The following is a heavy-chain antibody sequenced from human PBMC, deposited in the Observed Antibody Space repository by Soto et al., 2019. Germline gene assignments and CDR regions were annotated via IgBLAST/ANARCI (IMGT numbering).Heavy chain of an antibody. CDR1: GVSISTGSYY. Sequence: PSETLSLTCTVSGVSISTGSYYWGWIRQPPGKGLEWIGTIYYSGSTYYNPSLKSRVTISVDTSKNNFSLKLSSVTAADTAVYYCARLGGYYQAFDNWGQGTLVTVSS. CDR3: ARLGGYYQAFDN. D-gene: IGHD3-22*01. J-gene: IGHJ4*02. V-gene: IGHV4-39*02. CDR2: IYYSGST.